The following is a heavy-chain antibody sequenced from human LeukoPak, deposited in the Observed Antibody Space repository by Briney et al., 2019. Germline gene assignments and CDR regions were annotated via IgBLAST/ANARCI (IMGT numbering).Heavy chain of an antibody. CDR3: ITDGSGYYFAFDY. V-gene: IGHV3-15*07. CDR1: GFAFSNAW. CDR2: IKSKTDGGTT. J-gene: IGHJ4*02. Sequence: PGGSLRLSCAASGFAFSNAWMNWVRQAPGKGLEWVGRIKSKTDGGTTDYAAPVKGRFTISRDDSKNTLYLQMNSLKTEDTAVYYCITDGSGYYFAFDYWGQGTLVTVSS. D-gene: IGHD3-22*01.